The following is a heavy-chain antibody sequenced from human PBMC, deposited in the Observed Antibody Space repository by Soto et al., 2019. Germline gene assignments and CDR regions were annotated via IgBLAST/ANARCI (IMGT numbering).Heavy chain of an antibody. J-gene: IGHJ4*02. CDR1: GFTFSNAW. Sequence: EVQLVESGGGLVKPGGSLRLSCAASGFTFSNAWMSWVRQAPGKGLEWVGRIKSKTDGGTTDYAAPVKGRFTISRDDSKNTLYLQMNSLKTEDTAVYYCNSDTVTTRPGFDYWGQGTLVTVSS. CDR3: NSDTVTTRPGFDY. CDR2: IKSKTDGGTT. D-gene: IGHD4-4*01. V-gene: IGHV3-15*01.